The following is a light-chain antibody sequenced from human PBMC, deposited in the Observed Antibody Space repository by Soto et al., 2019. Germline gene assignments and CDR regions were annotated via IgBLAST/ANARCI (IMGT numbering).Light chain of an antibody. J-gene: IGLJ1*01. CDR3: SSYTGTTSSYV. CDR2: EVT. Sequence: QSVLTQPASVSGSPGQSITVSCTGTSSDVGGYDCVSWYQQHPDKAPKLIIYEVTNRPSAVSSRFSGSKSGNTASLTISGLQPEDEADYFCSSYTGTTSSYVFGTGTQLTVL. V-gene: IGLV2-14*01. CDR1: SSDVGGYDC.